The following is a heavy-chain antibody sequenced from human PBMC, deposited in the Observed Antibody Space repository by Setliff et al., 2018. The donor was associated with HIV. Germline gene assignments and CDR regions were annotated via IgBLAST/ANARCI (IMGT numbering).Heavy chain of an antibody. Sequence: ASVKVSCKASGCTFIGYYMHWVRQAPGQGLEWMGWINPNSGGTNYAQKFQGRVTMTRDTSNSTAYMELSRLRSDDTAVYYCARDYQVVVVAATMADIWGQGTMVTVS. CDR1: GCTFIGYY. CDR2: INPNSGGT. J-gene: IGHJ3*02. V-gene: IGHV1-2*02. D-gene: IGHD2-15*01. CDR3: ARDYQVVVVAATMADI.